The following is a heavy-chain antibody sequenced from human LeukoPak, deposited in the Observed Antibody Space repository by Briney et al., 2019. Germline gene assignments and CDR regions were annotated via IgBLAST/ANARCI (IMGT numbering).Heavy chain of an antibody. J-gene: IGHJ4*02. CDR1: GYSFTIYY. CDR3: ARDQGRPTLTSVFDY. CDR2: IKPSGGST. V-gene: IGHV1-46*01. Sequence: GASVKVSCKASGYSFTIYYMHWVRLAPGQGLEWMGIIKPSGGSTSYAQKFQGRVTMTSDTSTSTASMELSSLRSEDTAVYYCARDQGRPTLTSVFDYCGQGTLVTVSP.